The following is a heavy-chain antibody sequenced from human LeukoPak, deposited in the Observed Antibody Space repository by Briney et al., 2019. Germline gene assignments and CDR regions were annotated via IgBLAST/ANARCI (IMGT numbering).Heavy chain of an antibody. V-gene: IGHV3-23*01. D-gene: IGHD6-13*01. CDR2: ISGSGGST. CDR1: GFTFSTYA. J-gene: IGHJ4*02. Sequence: GGSLRLSCAASGFTFSTYAMTWVRQAPGKGLEWVSAISGSGGSTYYADSVKGRFTISRDNSKNTLYLQMNSLRPEDTAVYYCAKVSSWSKYYFDYWGQGTLVTVSS. CDR3: AKVSSWSKYYFDY.